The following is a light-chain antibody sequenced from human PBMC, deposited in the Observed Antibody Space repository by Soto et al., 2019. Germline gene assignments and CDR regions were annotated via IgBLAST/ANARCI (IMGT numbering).Light chain of an antibody. CDR2: DVN. CDR3: TSWTTSTTMK. J-gene: IGLJ2*01. V-gene: IGLV2-14*01. CDR1: SSDVGAYHY. Sequence: QSALTQPASVSGSPGQSITISCTGTSSDVGAYHYVSWYQQHPGKAPKLMIYDVNIRPSGVSNRFSGSKSGNTASLTISGLQAEDEADYYCTSWTTSTTMKFGGGTKLTVL.